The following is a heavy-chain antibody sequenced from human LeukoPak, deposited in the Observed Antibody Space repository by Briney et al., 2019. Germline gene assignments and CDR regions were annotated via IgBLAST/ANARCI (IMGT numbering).Heavy chain of an antibody. CDR2: IYYSGST. Sequence: PSETLSLTCTVSGGSISSGDYYWSWIRQPPGKGLEWIGYIYYSGSTNYNPSLKSRVTISVDTSKNQFSLKLSSVTAADTAVYYCARHTKNSSGWYYFDYWGQGTLVTVSS. CDR3: ARHTKNSSGWYYFDY. V-gene: IGHV4-61*08. D-gene: IGHD6-19*01. CDR1: GGSISSGDYY. J-gene: IGHJ4*02.